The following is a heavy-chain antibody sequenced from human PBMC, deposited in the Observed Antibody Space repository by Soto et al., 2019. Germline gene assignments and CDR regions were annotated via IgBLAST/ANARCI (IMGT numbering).Heavy chain of an antibody. D-gene: IGHD2-2*01. Sequence: QVQLQQWGAGLFKPSETLSLTCGVYGGSFSSYFWTWIRQPTGKGLEWIGEINHGGSTNYNPSLKSRVAISLDTSKNHFSLNLTSVTAADTAMYFCARGVVGGIDTDYFDYWGQGTLVTVSS. J-gene: IGHJ4*02. CDR3: ARGVVGGIDTDYFDY. V-gene: IGHV4-34*01. CDR2: INHGGST. CDR1: GGSFSSYF.